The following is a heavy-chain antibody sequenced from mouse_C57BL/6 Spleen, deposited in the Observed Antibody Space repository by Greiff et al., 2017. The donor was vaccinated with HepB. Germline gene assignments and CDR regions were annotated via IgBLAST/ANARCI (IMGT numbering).Heavy chain of an antibody. CDR1: GYTFTDYE. CDR3: TREGSYGNPAWFAY. V-gene: IGHV1-15*01. J-gene: IGHJ3*01. Sequence: VQLQQSGAELVRPGASVTLSCKASGYTFTDYEMHWVKQTPVHGLEWIGAIDPETGGTAYNQKFKGKAILTADKSSSTAYMELRSLTSEDSAVYYCTREGSYGNPAWFAYWGQGTLVTVSA. D-gene: IGHD2-1*01. CDR2: IDPETGGT.